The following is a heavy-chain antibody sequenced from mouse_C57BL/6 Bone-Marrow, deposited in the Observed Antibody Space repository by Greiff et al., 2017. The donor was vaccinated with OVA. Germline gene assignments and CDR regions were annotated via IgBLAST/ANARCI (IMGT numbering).Heavy chain of an antibody. CDR1: DSEVFPIAY. CDR3: ARPYSNYEAWFAY. J-gene: IGHJ3*01. CDR2: ILPSIGRT. V-gene: IGHV15-2*01. Sequence: QVQLQQSGSELRSPGSSVKLSCKDFDSEVFPIAYMSWVRQKPGHGFEWIGGILPSIGRTIYGEKFEDKATLDADTLSNTAYLELNSLTSEDSASYYCARPYSNYEAWFAYWGQGTLVTVSA. D-gene: IGHD2-5*01.